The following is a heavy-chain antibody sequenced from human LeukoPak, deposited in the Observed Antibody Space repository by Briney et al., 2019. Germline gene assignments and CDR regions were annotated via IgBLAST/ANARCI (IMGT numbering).Heavy chain of an antibody. CDR2: IYYSGST. D-gene: IGHD3-22*01. J-gene: IGHJ4*02. CDR3: ARDGSGYYYFDY. V-gene: IGHV4-39*07. CDR1: GGSISSSSYY. Sequence: SETLSLTCTVSGGSISSSSYYWGWLRQPPGKGLEWIGSIYYSGSTYYNPFLKSRVTISVDTSKNQFSLKLTSVTAADTAVYYCARDGSGYYYFDYWGQGTLVTVSS.